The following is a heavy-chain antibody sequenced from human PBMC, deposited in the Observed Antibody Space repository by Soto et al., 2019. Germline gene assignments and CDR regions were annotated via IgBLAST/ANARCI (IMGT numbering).Heavy chain of an antibody. CDR3: ARGAYDVGYFDY. J-gene: IGHJ4*02. CDR2: ISSSGSTI. V-gene: IGHV3-48*04. Sequence: EVQLLESGGGLVQPGGSLRLSCAASGFTFSSYAMSWVRQAPGKGLEWVSYISSSGSTIYYADSVKGRFTISRDNAKNSLYLQMNSLRAEDTAVYYCARGAYDVGYFDYWGQGTLVTVSS. CDR1: GFTFSSYA. D-gene: IGHD5-12*01.